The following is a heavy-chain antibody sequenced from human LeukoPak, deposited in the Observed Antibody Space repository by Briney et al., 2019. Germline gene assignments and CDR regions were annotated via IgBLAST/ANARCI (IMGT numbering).Heavy chain of an antibody. CDR3: ARGVVLGQDDAFDI. D-gene: IGHD3/OR15-3a*01. Sequence: SETLSLTCTVSGGSISNYYWSWIRQPPGKGLEWIGYIFYRGSIDYSPSLQSRATISVDTSKNHLSLRLTSVTAADTAVYFCARGVVLGQDDAFDIWGRGTMVTVSS. V-gene: IGHV4-59*12. CDR1: GGSISNYY. CDR2: IFYRGSI. J-gene: IGHJ3*02.